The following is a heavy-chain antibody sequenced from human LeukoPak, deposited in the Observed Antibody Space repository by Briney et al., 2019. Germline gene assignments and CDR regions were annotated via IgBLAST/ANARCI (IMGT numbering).Heavy chain of an antibody. CDR2: IYWDDDK. CDR3: AHLIHYYDSSGYSDY. CDR1: GFSLSTSGVG. Sequence: SGPTLVNPTQTLTLTCTFSGFSLSTSGVGVGWIRQPPGKALEWLALIYWDDDKRYSPSLKSRLTITKDASKNQVVLTMTNMDPVDTATYYCAHLIHYYDSSGYSDYWGQGTLVTVSS. J-gene: IGHJ4*02. D-gene: IGHD3-22*01. V-gene: IGHV2-5*02.